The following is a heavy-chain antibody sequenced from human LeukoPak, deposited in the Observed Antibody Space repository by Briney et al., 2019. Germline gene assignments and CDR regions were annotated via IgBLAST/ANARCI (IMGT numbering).Heavy chain of an antibody. Sequence: PSETLSLTCTVSGYSINSGYFWGWVRQPPGKGPEWIGSIFHTGDVYYNPSLRSRVTLSIDTSRNQVSLKVTSVTAADTALYYCARVVASTSIDSWGQGILVTVSS. V-gene: IGHV4-38-2*02. D-gene: IGHD2-15*01. J-gene: IGHJ4*02. CDR2: IFHTGDV. CDR3: ARVVASTSIDS. CDR1: GYSINSGYF.